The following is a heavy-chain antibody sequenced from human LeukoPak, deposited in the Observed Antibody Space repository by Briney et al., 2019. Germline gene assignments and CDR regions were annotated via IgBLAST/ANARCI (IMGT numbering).Heavy chain of an antibody. V-gene: IGHV3-53*01. CDR1: RFTVNSNY. CDR3: ARSGPGPVY. CDR2: IYSGGST. J-gene: IGHJ4*02. Sequence: GGYLRFSCAASRFTVNSNYMSWVRQAPGKGLEWVSVIYSGGSTYYADSVKGRFTISRDNSKNTLYLQMNSLRAEDTAVYYCARSGPGPVYWGQGTLVTVSS.